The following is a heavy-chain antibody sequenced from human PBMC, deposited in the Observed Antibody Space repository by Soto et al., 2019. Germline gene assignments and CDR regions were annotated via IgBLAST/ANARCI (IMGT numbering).Heavy chain of an antibody. CDR2: INPSDGNR. CDR3: ARDRLRGYDSSGFYS. D-gene: IGHD3-22*01. V-gene: IGHV1-18*01. J-gene: IGHJ4*02. CDR1: GYTFTIYG. Sequence: ASVKVSCKDSGYTFTIYGISWVRQAPGQGLEWMGWINPSDGNRNFPQKFEDRVTMTTATSTNTVFLELRSLKSDDTAIYYCARDRLRGYDSSGFYSWGQGTMVTV.